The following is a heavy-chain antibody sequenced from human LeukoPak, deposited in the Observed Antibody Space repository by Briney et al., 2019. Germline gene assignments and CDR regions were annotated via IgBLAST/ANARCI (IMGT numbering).Heavy chain of an antibody. D-gene: IGHD3-16*01. Sequence: GRSLRLSCAVSGFTFDDYAMHWVRQVPGKGLEWVSGINWNSDSIGYADSVKGRFTTSRDNAKNTLYLQMNSLRAEDTAVFYCARDYGFGGNYMDVWGKGTTVTVSS. CDR1: GFTFDDYA. V-gene: IGHV3-9*01. CDR2: INWNSDSI. CDR3: ARDYGFGGNYMDV. J-gene: IGHJ6*03.